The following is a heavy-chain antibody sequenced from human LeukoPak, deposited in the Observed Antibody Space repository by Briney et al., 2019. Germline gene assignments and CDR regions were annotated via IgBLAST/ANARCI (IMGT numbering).Heavy chain of an antibody. Sequence: ASVKVSCKASGGTFSSYAISWVRQAPGQGLEWMGRIIPVLGIANYAQKFQGRVTITADKSTSTAYMELSSLRSEDTAVYYCATREGYDFWSGHYYGMDVWGQGTTVTVSS. V-gene: IGHV1-69*04. CDR3: ATREGYDFWSGHYYGMDV. CDR2: IIPVLGIA. J-gene: IGHJ6*02. D-gene: IGHD3-3*01. CDR1: GGTFSSYA.